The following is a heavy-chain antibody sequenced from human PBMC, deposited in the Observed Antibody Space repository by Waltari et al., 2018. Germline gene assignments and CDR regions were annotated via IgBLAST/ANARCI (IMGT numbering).Heavy chain of an antibody. V-gene: IGHV4-39*01. CDR3: GRIAFGDEGGYFQH. D-gene: IGHD4-17*01. Sequence: QLQLQESGPGLVKPSESLSLTCTVSGGSVSSNHNWGWIRQPPGTGLEWRGNMQYRGRTFYNPSLKSRVTISLATSKNQFSLRLSSVGAADTAVYFCGRIAFGDEGGYFQHWGQGTLVAVSS. CDR1: GGSVSSNHN. CDR2: MQYRGRT. J-gene: IGHJ1*01.